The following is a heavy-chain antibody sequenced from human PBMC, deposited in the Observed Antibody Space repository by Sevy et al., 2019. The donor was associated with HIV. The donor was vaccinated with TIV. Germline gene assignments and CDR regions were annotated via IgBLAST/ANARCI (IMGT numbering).Heavy chain of an antibody. J-gene: IGHJ3*02. Sequence: ASVKVSCKAFGGTLSSYAISWVRQAPGQGLEWMGGIIPISATANYAQKFQGRVTITADESTSTAYMEMSGLRSEDTAVYYCASTDYYDSDGYYLYAFDIWGQGTMVTVSS. CDR1: GGTLSSYA. CDR3: ASTDYYDSDGYYLYAFDI. D-gene: IGHD3-22*01. V-gene: IGHV1-69*13. CDR2: IIPISATA.